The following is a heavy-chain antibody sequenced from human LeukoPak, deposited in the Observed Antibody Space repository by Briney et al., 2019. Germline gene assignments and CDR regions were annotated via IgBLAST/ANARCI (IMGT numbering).Heavy chain of an antibody. CDR1: GGSISSYY. V-gene: IGHV4-4*07. Sequence: SETLSLTCTVSGGSISSYYWSWIRQPAGKGLEWIGRIYTSGSTNYNPSLKSRVTMSVDTSKSQFSLKLSSVTAADTAVYYCARDSQDYDFWSGSGYYGMDVWGQGTTVTVSS. J-gene: IGHJ6*02. CDR2: IYTSGST. D-gene: IGHD3-3*01. CDR3: ARDSQDYDFWSGSGYYGMDV.